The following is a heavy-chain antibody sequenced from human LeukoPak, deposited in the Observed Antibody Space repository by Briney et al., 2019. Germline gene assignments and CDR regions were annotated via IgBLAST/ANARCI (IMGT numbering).Heavy chain of an antibody. V-gene: IGHV1-46*01. CDR3: ARSTDVDTAMPDY. CDR1: GYTFTSYY. J-gene: IGHJ4*02. Sequence: ASVKVSCKASGYTFTSYYMHWVRQAPGQGLEWMGLINPTGDSTGYAQKFQGRVTMTRNTSISTAYMELSSLRSEDTAVYYCARSTDVDTAMPDYWGQGTLVTVSS. CDR2: INPTGDST. D-gene: IGHD5-18*01.